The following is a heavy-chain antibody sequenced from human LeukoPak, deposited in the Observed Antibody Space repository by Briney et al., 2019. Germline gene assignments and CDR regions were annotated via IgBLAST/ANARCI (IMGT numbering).Heavy chain of an antibody. J-gene: IGHJ3*02. D-gene: IGHD3-22*01. Sequence: SETLSLTCTVSGGSISSYYWSWLRQPPGKGLEWIGYIYYSGSTNYNPSLKSRVTISVDTSKNQFSLKLSSVTAADTAVYYCARGSGYYDSSGYESDAFDIWGQGTMVTVSS. V-gene: IGHV4-59*01. CDR1: GGSISSYY. CDR2: IYYSGST. CDR3: ARGSGYYDSSGYESDAFDI.